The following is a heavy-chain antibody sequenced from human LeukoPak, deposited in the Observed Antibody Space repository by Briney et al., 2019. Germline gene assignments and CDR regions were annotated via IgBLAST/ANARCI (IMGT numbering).Heavy chain of an antibody. CDR3: AKVRRGSSGGPYYYYMDV. CDR2: IKEDGSEK. Sequence: GGSLRLSCAASGFMFSGYWMTWVRQAPGKGLEWVANIKEDGSEKNYVDSVKGRFTISRDNAQNSLYLQMTSLRVGDTAVYYCAKVRRGSSGGPYYYYMDVWGKGTTVTVSS. CDR1: GFMFSGYW. V-gene: IGHV3-7*01. D-gene: IGHD1-26*01. J-gene: IGHJ6*03.